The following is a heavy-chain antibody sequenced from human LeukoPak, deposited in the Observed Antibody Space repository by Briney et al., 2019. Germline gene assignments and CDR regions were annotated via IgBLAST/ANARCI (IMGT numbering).Heavy chain of an antibody. V-gene: IGHV1-18*01. Sequence: RASVKVSCKASGYTFTSYGISWVRQAPGQGLEWMGWISAYNGNTNHAQKLQGRVTMTTDTSTSTAYMELRSLRSDDTAVYYCARVDTAMVRWYFDLWGRGTLVTVSS. CDR1: GYTFTSYG. CDR2: ISAYNGNT. CDR3: ARVDTAMVRWYFDL. J-gene: IGHJ2*01. D-gene: IGHD5-18*01.